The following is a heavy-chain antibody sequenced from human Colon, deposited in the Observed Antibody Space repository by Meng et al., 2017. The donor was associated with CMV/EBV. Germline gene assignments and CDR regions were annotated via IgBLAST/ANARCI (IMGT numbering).Heavy chain of an antibody. J-gene: IGHJ4*02. V-gene: IGHV1-69*05. CDR3: AEGPSVAARLV. CDR1: GYTFTSYY. Sequence: SVKVSCKVSGYTFTSYYMHWVRQAPGQGLEWLGGIIPVFGTPTYAQKFQGRVTITTDEPPTTVYMYLRSLMSEDTAVYYCAEGPSVAARLVWGQGTLVTVSS. CDR2: IIPVFGTP. D-gene: IGHD6-6*01.